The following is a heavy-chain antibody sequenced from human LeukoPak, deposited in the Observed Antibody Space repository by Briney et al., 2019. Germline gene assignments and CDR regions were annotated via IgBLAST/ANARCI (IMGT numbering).Heavy chain of an antibody. CDR1: GYTLTELS. Sequence: ASVTVSCKVSGYTLTELSMHWVRQAPGKGLEWMGGFDPEDGETIYAQKFQGRVTMTEDTSTDTAYMELSSLRSEDTAVYYCATLFPGGYSGYVDYWGQGTLVTVSS. V-gene: IGHV1-24*01. CDR2: FDPEDGET. J-gene: IGHJ4*02. CDR3: ATLFPGGYSGYVDY. D-gene: IGHD5-12*01.